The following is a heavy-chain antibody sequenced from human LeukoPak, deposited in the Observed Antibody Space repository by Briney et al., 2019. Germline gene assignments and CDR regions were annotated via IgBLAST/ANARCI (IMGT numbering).Heavy chain of an antibody. CDR3: ARVSGWIWFDP. CDR1: GFTFSSYA. CDR2: VSSSGGAT. J-gene: IGHJ5*02. Sequence: AGSLRLSCAASGFTFSSYAMTWVRQAPGKGLEWVSTVSSSGGATYYADSVKGRLTISRDNAKNSLYLQMNSLRAEDTAVYYCARVSGWIWFDPWGQGTLVTVSS. D-gene: IGHD6-19*01. V-gene: IGHV3-23*01.